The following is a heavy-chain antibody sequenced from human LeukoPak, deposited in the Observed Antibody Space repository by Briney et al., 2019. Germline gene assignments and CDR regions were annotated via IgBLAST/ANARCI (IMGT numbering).Heavy chain of an antibody. CDR2: LYHSGNT. V-gene: IGHV4-38-2*02. J-gene: IGHJ4*02. Sequence: PSETLSLTCTVSGYSISSGHYWGWIRQPPGKGLEWIGSLYHSGNTYYNPSLKSRVTTSVDTSKNQFSLKLTSVTAAVTAVYYCARGYCSGGSCYWWYFDYWGQGTLVTVSS. D-gene: IGHD2-15*01. CDR1: GYSISSGHY. CDR3: ARGYCSGGSCYWWYFDY.